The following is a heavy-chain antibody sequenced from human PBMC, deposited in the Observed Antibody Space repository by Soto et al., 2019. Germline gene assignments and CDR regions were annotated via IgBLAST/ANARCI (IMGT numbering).Heavy chain of an antibody. CDR3: ARVGGFGATTIDY. Sequence: QVQLQESGPGLVKPSQTLSLTCTVSGGSISSGDYYWSWIRQPPGKGLEWIGYIYYSGSTYNNPSLKSRVTIPVDTSKNQFSLKLSSVTAADTAVYYCARVGGFGATTIDYWGQGTLVTVSS. CDR1: GGSISSGDYY. D-gene: IGHD3-10*01. CDR2: IYYSGST. J-gene: IGHJ4*02. V-gene: IGHV4-30-4*01.